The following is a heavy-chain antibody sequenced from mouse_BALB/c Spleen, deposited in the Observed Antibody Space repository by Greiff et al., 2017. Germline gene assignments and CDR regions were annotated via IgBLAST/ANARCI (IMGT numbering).Heavy chain of an antibody. J-gene: IGHJ4*01. CDR2: ISNGGGST. CDR1: GFTFSSYT. CDR3: ARHLDYDYAMDY. Sequence: EVKLMESGGGLVQPGGSLKLSCAASGFTFSSYTMSWVRQTPEKRLEWVAYISNGGGSTYYPDTVKGRFTISRDNAKNTLYLQMSSLKSEDTAMYYCARHLDYDYAMDYWGQGTSVTVSS. D-gene: IGHD2-4*01. V-gene: IGHV5-12-2*01.